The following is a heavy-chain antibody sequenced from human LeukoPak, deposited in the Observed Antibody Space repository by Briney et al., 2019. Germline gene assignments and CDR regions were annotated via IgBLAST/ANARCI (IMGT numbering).Heavy chain of an antibody. CDR1: GYTFTSYY. CDR2: INPSGGST. V-gene: IGHV1-46*01. J-gene: IGHJ3*02. CDR3: ARDLGGNYDSSVGDAFDI. Sequence: ASVKVSCKASGYTFTSYYMHWVRQAPGQGLEWMGIINPSGGSTSYAQKFQGRVTMTRDMSTSTVYMELSSLRSEDTAVYYCARDLGGNYDSSVGDAFDIWGQGTMVTVSS. D-gene: IGHD3-22*01.